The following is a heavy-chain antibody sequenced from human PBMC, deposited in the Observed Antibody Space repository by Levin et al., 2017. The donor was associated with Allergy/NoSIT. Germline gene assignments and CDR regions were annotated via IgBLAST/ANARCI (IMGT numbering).Heavy chain of an antibody. CDR2: INSDGSKT. Sequence: LSLTCAASGFTFSSYWMHWVRQAPGKGLVWVSRINSDGSKTNYADSAKGRLTISRDNAKNTLYLQINSLRAEDTAVYYCARMGEGDCRRTSCVLDFQLWGQGTLVTVSS. D-gene: IGHD2-2*01. J-gene: IGHJ1*01. CDR1: GFTFSSYW. V-gene: IGHV3-74*01. CDR3: ARMGEGDCRRTSCVLDFQL.